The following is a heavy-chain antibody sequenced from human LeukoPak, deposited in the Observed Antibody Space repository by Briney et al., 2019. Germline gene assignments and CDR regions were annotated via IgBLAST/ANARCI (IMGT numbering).Heavy chain of an antibody. CDR1: GGSISTYY. D-gene: IGHD3-3*01. CDR2: IYYSGKT. V-gene: IGHV4-59*01. J-gene: IGHJ3*02. Sequence: SETLSLTCTVSGGSISTYYWSWIRQPPGKGLEWIGYIYYSGKTKYNPSLKTRVTISVDTSKNQFSLKLSSVTAADTAVYYCARGRFLDAFDIWGQGTMVTVSS. CDR3: ARGRFLDAFDI.